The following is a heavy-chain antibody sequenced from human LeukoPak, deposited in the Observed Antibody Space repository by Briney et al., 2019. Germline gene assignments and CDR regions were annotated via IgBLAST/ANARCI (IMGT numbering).Heavy chain of an antibody. D-gene: IGHD4/OR15-4a*01. V-gene: IGHV3-9*01. J-gene: IGHJ4*02. CDR2: ISWNSGSI. CDR3: AKDIMEIGAFDY. CDR1: GFTFDDYA. Sequence: GRSLRLSCAASGFTFDDYAMHWVRQAPGKGLEWVSGISWNSGSIGYADSVKGRFTISRDNAKNSLYLQMNSLRAEDTALYYCAKDIMEIGAFDYWGQGTLVTVSS.